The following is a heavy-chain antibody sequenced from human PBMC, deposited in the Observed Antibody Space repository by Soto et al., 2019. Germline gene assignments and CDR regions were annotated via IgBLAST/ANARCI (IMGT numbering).Heavy chain of an antibody. CDR1: GFTFNIYG. V-gene: IGHV3-30*18. CDR2: ISYDGSNQ. J-gene: IGHJ4*02. Sequence: VKLVESEGGVVQPGGSLRLSCAASGFTFNIYGMHWVRQAPDKGLEWVALISYDGSNQYYVDSVKGRFTISRDNSKNTLFLQMNSLRADDTAVYYCAKDQASGQGSFDSWGQGTLVTVSS. CDR3: AKDQASGQGSFDS.